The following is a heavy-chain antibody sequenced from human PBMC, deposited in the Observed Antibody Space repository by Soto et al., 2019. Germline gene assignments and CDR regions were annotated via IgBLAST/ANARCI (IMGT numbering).Heavy chain of an antibody. Sequence: SGPTLVNPTQTLTLTCTFSGFSLSTSGMCVSWIRQPPGKALEWLALIDWDDDKYYSTSLKTRLTISKDTSKNQVVLTMTNMDPVDTATYYCARIRDSGLSSFGMDVWCQGTTVTVSS. J-gene: IGHJ6*02. CDR3: ARIRDSGLSSFGMDV. CDR2: IDWDDDK. V-gene: IGHV2-70*01. D-gene: IGHD5-12*01. CDR1: GFSLSTSGMC.